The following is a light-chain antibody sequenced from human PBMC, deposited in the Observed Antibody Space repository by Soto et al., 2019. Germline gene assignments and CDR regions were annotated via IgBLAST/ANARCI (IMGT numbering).Light chain of an antibody. CDR1: QGISNY. J-gene: IGKJ3*01. V-gene: IGKV1-27*01. Sequence: DIQMTQSPSSLSAFVGDRVTITCRASQGISNYLAWYQQKPERVPTLLIYAASTLRSGVPSRFSGSGSGTDFTLTISSLQPEDVASYYCREYKTAPFIFGPGTKVDIK. CDR2: AAS. CDR3: REYKTAPFI.